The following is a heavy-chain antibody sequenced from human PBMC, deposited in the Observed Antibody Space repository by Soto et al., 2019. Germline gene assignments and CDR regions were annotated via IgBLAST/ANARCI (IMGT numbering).Heavy chain of an antibody. CDR3: ASGDGAQGVYYGNYSSGMDV. V-gene: IGHV1-18*01. Sequence: QVQLVQSGAEVKKPGAPVKVSCRASGYIFTNYGVGWVRQAPGQGLEWMGWISPYNGNTNYAQNLQGRVTLTTDQSPSTARPELRSMGSDDTAVYYCASGDGAQGVYYGNYSSGMDVWGPGSPVTGAS. CDR2: ISPYNGNT. J-gene: IGHJ6*02. D-gene: IGHD2-8*01. CDR1: GYIFTNYG.